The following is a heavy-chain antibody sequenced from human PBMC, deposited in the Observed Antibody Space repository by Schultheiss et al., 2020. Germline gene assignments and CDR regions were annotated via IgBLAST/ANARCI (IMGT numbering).Heavy chain of an antibody. Sequence: SETLSLTCAVYGGSFSGYYWSWIRQPPGKGLEWIGEINHSGSTNYNPSLKSRVTISVDTSKNQFSLKLSSVTAADTAVYYCARGSLRYFDWLLGGMDVWGQGTTVTVSS. CDR2: INHSGST. V-gene: IGHV4-34*01. CDR1: GGSFSGYY. J-gene: IGHJ6*02. D-gene: IGHD3-9*01. CDR3: ARGSLRYFDWLLGGMDV.